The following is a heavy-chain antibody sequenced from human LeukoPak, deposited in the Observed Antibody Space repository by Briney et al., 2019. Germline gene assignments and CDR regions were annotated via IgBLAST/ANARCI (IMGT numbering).Heavy chain of an antibody. J-gene: IGHJ6*02. CDR1: GDSVSSTSAT. D-gene: IGHD2-2*01. Sequence: SQTLSLTCAISGDSVSSTSATWNWIRQSPSRSLEWLGRTYYRSKWYYDYAVSVKSRVTVNPDTSKNQFSLKLNSVTPDDTAVYYCAREKCSGTSCPCGLDVWGQGTTVTVSS. CDR2: TYYRSKWYY. CDR3: AREKCSGTSCPCGLDV. V-gene: IGHV6-1*01.